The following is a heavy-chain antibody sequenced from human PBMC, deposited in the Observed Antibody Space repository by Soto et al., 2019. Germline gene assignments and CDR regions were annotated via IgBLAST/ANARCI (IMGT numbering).Heavy chain of an antibody. Sequence: SETLSLTCTVSGGSISSYYWSWIRQPPGKGLEWIGYIYYSGSTNYNPSLKSRVTISVATSKNQFSLKLSSVTAADTAVYYCARVGLEASSGSGFDYWGQGTLVTVSA. J-gene: IGHJ4*02. CDR1: GGSISSYY. D-gene: IGHD3-10*01. CDR2: IYYSGST. CDR3: ARVGLEASSGSGFDY. V-gene: IGHV4-59*01.